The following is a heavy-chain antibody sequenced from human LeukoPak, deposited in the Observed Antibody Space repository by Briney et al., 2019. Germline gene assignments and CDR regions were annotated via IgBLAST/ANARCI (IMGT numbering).Heavy chain of an antibody. CDR3: ARAAYYYDSSGYYPRWFDP. D-gene: IGHD3-22*01. J-gene: IGHJ5*02. CDR1: GGSISSYY. Sequence: SETLSLTCTVSGGSISSYYWSWIRQPPGKGLEWIGYIYYSGSTNYNPSLKSRVTISVDTSKSQFSLKLSSVTAADTAVYYCARAAYYYDSSGYYPRWFDPWGQGTLVTVSS. V-gene: IGHV4-59*01. CDR2: IYYSGST.